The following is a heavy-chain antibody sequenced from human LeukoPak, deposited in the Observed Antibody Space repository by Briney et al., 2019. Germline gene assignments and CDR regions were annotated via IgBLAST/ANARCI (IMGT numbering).Heavy chain of an antibody. Sequence: SETLSLTCAVYDGSFSGYYWSWIRQPPGKGLEWIGEINHSGSANYNPSLKSRVTISVDTSKNQFSLNLSSVTAADTAVYYCARRNRAAAGTAYFDYWGQGTLVTVSS. CDR2: INHSGSA. J-gene: IGHJ4*02. CDR3: ARRNRAAAGTAYFDY. D-gene: IGHD6-13*01. V-gene: IGHV4-34*01. CDR1: DGSFSGYY.